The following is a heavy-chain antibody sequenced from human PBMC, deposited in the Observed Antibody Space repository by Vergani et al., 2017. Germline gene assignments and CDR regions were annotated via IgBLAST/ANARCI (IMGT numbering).Heavy chain of an antibody. CDR1: GFTSAGYA. V-gene: IGHV3-9*02. D-gene: IGHD6-6*01. J-gene: IGHJ5*02. CDR2: ISWNSNSI. Sequence: EVQLEESGGGLVLPGRSLRLSCVASGFTSAGYAMHWVRQAPGKGLEWVSGISWNSNSIGYADSVKGRFTISRDNAKNSLYLQINSLRAEDTALYYCAKYFGTSSGGGWFDPWGQGTLVTVSS. CDR3: AKYFGTSSGGGWFDP.